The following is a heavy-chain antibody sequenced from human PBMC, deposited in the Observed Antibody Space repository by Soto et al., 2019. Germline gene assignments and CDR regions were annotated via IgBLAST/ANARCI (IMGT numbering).Heavy chain of an antibody. J-gene: IGHJ4*02. D-gene: IGHD6-19*01. CDR2: ISGSGGST. CDR3: AKERYSSGWVDIANPPSRLQRFDY. Sequence: GGSLRLSCAASGFTFSSYAMSWVRQAPGKGLEWVSAISGSGGSTYSADSVKGRFTISRDNSKNTLYLQMNSLRAEDTAVYYCAKERYSSGWVDIANPPSRLQRFDYWGQGTLVTVSS. V-gene: IGHV3-23*01. CDR1: GFTFSSYA.